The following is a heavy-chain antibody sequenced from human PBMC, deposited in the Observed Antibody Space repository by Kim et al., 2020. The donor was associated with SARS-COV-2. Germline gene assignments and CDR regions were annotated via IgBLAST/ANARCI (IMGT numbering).Heavy chain of an antibody. Sequence: SATLSLTCTVSGDSKDDYYWSWVRQPPGKGLEWIGYTHFTGKTNYHPSLMSRVTISTDTSKTQFSLQLTSVTAADTAVYYCVTKRADRSGFIDYWGQGTL. D-gene: IGHD3-22*01. V-gene: IGHV4-59*01. J-gene: IGHJ4*02. CDR2: THFTGKT. CDR1: GDSKDDYY. CDR3: VTKRADRSGFIDY.